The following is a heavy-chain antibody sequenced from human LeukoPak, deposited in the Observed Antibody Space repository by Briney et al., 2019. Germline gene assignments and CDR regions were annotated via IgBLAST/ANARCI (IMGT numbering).Heavy chain of an antibody. V-gene: IGHV1-2*02. Sequence: ASVKVSCKASGYTFTDYYMHWVRQAPGQGLEWMGWMNPNSGGTNSAQRFQGRLTMTRDTSIDTAYLELSSLRFDDTAVYYCVPLDYGGDPGHSDYWGQGTLVTVSS. D-gene: IGHD4-23*01. CDR2: MNPNSGGT. J-gene: IGHJ4*02. CDR3: VPLDYGGDPGHSDY. CDR1: GYTFTDYY.